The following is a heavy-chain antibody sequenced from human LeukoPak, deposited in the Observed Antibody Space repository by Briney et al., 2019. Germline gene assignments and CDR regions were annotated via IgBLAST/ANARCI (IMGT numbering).Heavy chain of an antibody. CDR3: ARDPDSGDAYNWFDP. CDR2: INQYGTEK. J-gene: IGHJ5*02. CDR1: GFSFSDYW. V-gene: IGHV3-7*01. Sequence: GVSLRLSCVASGFSFSDYWVSWVRQTPGKGLEWLANINQYGTEKYYADSMKGRFTISRDNAKNSLYLQMNSLRVEDSGVYYCARDPDSGDAYNWFDPWGQGTQVTVSS. D-gene: IGHD4-17*01.